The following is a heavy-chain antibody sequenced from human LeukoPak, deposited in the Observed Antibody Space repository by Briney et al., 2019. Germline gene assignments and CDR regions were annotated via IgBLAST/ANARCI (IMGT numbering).Heavy chain of an antibody. CDR1: GITFSRYW. CDR2: IKQDGGEK. Sequence: PGGSLRLSCVDSGITFSRYWMSWVRQAPGKGLECVANIKQDGGEKYYVDSVKGRFTISRDNAKNSLYLQMNSLRVEDTAVYYCARDGRPLDYWGQGTLVTVSS. V-gene: IGHV3-7*03. J-gene: IGHJ4*02. CDR3: ARDGRPLDY.